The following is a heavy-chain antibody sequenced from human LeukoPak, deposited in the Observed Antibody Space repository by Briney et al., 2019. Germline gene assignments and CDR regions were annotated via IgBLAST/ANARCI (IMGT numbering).Heavy chain of an antibody. D-gene: IGHD3-22*01. CDR1: GFTFSSYA. J-gene: IGHJ4*02. Sequence: GRPLRLSCAASGFTFSSYAMHWVRQAPGKGLEWVAVISYDGSNKYYADSVKGRFTISRDNSKNTLYLQMNSLRAEDTAVYYCARSYLPTYYYDSSGYYEYYFDYWGQGTLVTVSS. CDR3: ARSYLPTYYYDSSGYYEYYFDY. CDR2: ISYDGSNK. V-gene: IGHV3-30-3*01.